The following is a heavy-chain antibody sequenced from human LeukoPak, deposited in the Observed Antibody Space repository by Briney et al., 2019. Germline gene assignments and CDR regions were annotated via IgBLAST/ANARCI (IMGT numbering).Heavy chain of an antibody. V-gene: IGHV4-34*01. Sequence: SETLSLTCAVYGGSFSGYYWSWIRQPPGKGLEWIGEINHSGSTNYNPSLKSRVTISVDTSKNQFSLKLSSVTAADTAVYYCARVVGMEYCSSTSCYRWFDPWGQGTLVTVSS. CDR2: INHSGST. CDR1: GGSFSGYY. CDR3: ARVVGMEYCSSTSCYRWFDP. J-gene: IGHJ5*02. D-gene: IGHD2-2*02.